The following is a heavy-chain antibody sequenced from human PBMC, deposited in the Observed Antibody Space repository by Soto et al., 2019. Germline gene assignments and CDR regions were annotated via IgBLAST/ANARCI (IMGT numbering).Heavy chain of an antibody. CDR1: GFPFSIYS. J-gene: IGHJ4*02. CDR3: ARSVEGHFDY. CDR2: ITSDTNTI. V-gene: IGHV3-48*02. Sequence: EVQLVESGGGLVQPGGSLRLSCAASGFPFSIYSMNWVRQAPGKGLEWFSYITSDTNTIKYADSVKGRFTISRDNAKNSRYLQMNSLRDEDTAEYFCARSVEGHFDYWGQGTVVTVSS. D-gene: IGHD6-19*01.